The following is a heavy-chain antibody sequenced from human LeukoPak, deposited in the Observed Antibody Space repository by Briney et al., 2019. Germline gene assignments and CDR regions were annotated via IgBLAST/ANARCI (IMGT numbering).Heavy chain of an antibody. V-gene: IGHV4-31*03. CDR1: GGSISSSSYY. CDR2: IYYSGST. CDR3: ARSQYCGGDCYSYYFDY. Sequence: SETLSLTCTVSGGSISSSSYYWGWIRQHPGKGLEWIGYIYYSGSTYYNPSLKSRVTISVDTSKNQFSLKPSSVTAADTAVYYCARSQYCGGDCYSYYFDYWGQGTLVTVSS. D-gene: IGHD2-21*02. J-gene: IGHJ4*02.